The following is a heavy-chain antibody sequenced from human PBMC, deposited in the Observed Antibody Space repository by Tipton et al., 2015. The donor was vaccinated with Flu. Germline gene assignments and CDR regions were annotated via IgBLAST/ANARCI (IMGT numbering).Heavy chain of an antibody. CDR2: ISTSGST. D-gene: IGHD5-12*01. J-gene: IGHJ3*02. CDR1: GGSISTSY. V-gene: IGHV4-4*07. Sequence: GLVKPSETLSLTCTVSGGSISTSYWSWIRQPAGKGLEWIGRISTSGSTNYNASLESRVTLSRDTSKDHISLRLTSATAADTALYYCARDLRGYSGYTGGDAFDMWDRGIMVFVSS. CDR3: ARDLRGYSGYTGGDAFDM.